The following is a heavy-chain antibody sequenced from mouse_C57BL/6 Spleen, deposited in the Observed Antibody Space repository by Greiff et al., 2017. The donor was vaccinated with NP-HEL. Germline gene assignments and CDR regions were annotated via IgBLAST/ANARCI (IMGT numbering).Heavy chain of an antibody. V-gene: IGHV1-50*01. D-gene: IGHD3-1*01. Sequence: QVQLKQPGAELVKPGASVKLSCKASGYTFTSYWMQWVKQRPGQGLEWIGEIDPSDSYTNYNQKFKGKATLTVDTSSSTAYMQLSSLTSEDSAVYYCARGRGVDYWGQGTTLTVSS. CDR3: ARGRGVDY. J-gene: IGHJ2*01. CDR1: GYTFTSYW. CDR2: IDPSDSYT.